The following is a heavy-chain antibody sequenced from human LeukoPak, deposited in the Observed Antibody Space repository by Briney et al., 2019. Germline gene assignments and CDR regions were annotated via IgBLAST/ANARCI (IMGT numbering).Heavy chain of an antibody. Sequence: ASVKVSCKASGYTFTGYYMHWVRQAPGQGLEWMGWINPSSGGTNYAQKFQGGVTITSDTSISTAYIELSRLRSDDTAVYYCASPSGYYDSSGYFGYWGQGTLVTVSS. J-gene: IGHJ4*02. CDR3: ASPSGYYDSSGYFGY. D-gene: IGHD3-22*01. CDR2: INPSSGGT. CDR1: GYTFTGYY. V-gene: IGHV1-2*02.